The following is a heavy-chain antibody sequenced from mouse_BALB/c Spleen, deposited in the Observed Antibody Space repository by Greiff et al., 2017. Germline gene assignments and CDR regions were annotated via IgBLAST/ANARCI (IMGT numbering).Heavy chain of an antibody. V-gene: IGHV5-6-5*01. CDR3: ARVSKDYAMDY. Sequence: VQLKESGGGLVKPGGSLKLSCAASGFTFSSYAMSWVRQTPEKRLEWVASISSGGSTYYPDSVKGRFTISRDNARNILYLQMSSLRSEDTAMYYCARVSKDYAMDYWGQGTSVTVSS. CDR2: ISSGGST. J-gene: IGHJ4*01. CDR1: GFTFSSYA.